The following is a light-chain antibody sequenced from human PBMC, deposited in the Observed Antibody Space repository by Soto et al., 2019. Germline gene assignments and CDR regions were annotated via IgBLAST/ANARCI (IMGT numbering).Light chain of an antibody. CDR1: QSVRKY. J-gene: IGKJ2*01. V-gene: IGKV3-11*01. CDR2: DAS. Sequence: EIVLTQSPATLSLSPGERATLSCRASQSVRKYLAWYQQKPGQAPRLLIYDASNRATGIPARFSGSGSGTDFTLTISSLEPGDFAVYYCQQRNNWYTFGQGTKLEIK. CDR3: QQRNNWYT.